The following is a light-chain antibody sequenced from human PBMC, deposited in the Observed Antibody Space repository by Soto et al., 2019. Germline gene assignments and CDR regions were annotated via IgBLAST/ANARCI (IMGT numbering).Light chain of an antibody. CDR2: DVN. J-gene: IGLJ2*01. CDR1: SSDVGGYDY. CDR3: SSHTSSITLV. Sequence: QSALTQPASVSGSPGQSITISCTGTSSDVGGYDYVSWYQQHPGKAPKLMLYDVNNRPSGVSNRFSGSKSGNTASLTISGLQAEDEADYYCSSHTSSITLVFGAGTKLTVL. V-gene: IGLV2-14*03.